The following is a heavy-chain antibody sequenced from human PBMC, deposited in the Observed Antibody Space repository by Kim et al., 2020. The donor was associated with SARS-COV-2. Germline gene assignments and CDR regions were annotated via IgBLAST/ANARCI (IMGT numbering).Heavy chain of an antibody. V-gene: IGHV3-49*03. D-gene: IGHD2-2*01. CDR2: IRSKAYGGTT. J-gene: IGHJ5*02. CDR3: ALGSRTFDP. Sequence: GGSLRLSCTASGFTFGDYAMGWFRQAPGKGLEWVGFIRSKAYGGTTEYAASVKGRFTISRDDSKSIAYLQMYSLKTEDTAVYYCALGSRTFDPWGQGTL. CDR1: GFTFGDYA.